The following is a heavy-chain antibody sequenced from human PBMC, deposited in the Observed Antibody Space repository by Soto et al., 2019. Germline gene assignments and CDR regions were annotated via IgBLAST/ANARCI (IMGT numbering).Heavy chain of an antibody. J-gene: IGHJ3*02. CDR3: ARSRITMVRGLRAFDI. Sequence: ASVKVSGKASGYTFTSYGISCVRQAPGQGLEWMGWISAYNGNTNYAQKLQGRVTMTTDTSTSTAYMELRSLRSDDTAVYYCARSRITMVRGLRAFDIWGQGTMVTVS. V-gene: IGHV1-18*04. D-gene: IGHD3-10*01. CDR1: GYTFTSYG. CDR2: ISAYNGNT.